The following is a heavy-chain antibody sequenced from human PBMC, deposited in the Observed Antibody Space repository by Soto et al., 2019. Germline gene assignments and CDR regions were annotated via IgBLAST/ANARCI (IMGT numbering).Heavy chain of an antibody. CDR3: ASLSGGGEFDY. V-gene: IGHV6-1*01. CDR1: GDSVSRNSGA. CDR2: TYYRSKWYS. Sequence: SQTLSLTCAISGDSVSRNSGAWNWIRQSPSRGLEWLGRTYYRSKWYSDYARSVKSRISINSDTSKNQFSLYLDSVTPEDTAVYYCASLSGGGEFDYWGQGVLVTAPQ. J-gene: IGHJ4*02. D-gene: IGHD3-16*01.